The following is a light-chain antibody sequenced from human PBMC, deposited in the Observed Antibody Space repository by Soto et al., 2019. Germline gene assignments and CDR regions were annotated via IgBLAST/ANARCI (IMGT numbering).Light chain of an antibody. CDR3: QQYNNWPF. Sequence: EIVLTQYTATLSLSPGERATLSCRASQSVSSYLAWYQQKPGQAPRLLIYGASNRATGIPARFSGSGSGTDFTLTISSLEPEDFAVYYCQQYNNWPFFGGGTKVDI. J-gene: IGKJ4*01. CDR2: GAS. CDR1: QSVSSY. V-gene: IGKV3-11*01.